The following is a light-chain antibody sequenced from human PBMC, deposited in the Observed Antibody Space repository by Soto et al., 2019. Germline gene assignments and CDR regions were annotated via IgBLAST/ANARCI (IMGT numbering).Light chain of an antibody. J-gene: IGKJ1*01. V-gene: IGKV3-20*01. CDR3: KQYGSSSWT. CDR2: GTS. Sequence: EIVLTQSPGTLSLSPGERATLSCRASQSVSSSYLAWYQQKPGQAPRLLIYGTSSRATVIPDRFSGSGSGTDFTLTISRLEPEDFAVYYCKQYGSSSWTFGQGTKV. CDR1: QSVSSSY.